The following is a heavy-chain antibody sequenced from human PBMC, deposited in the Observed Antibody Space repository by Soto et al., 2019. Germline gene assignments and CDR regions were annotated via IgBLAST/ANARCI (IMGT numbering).Heavy chain of an antibody. J-gene: IGHJ4*02. CDR2: ISAYNGNT. V-gene: IGHV1-18*01. CDR1: GYTFSNYA. CDR3: ARDRDPLYY. Sequence: ASVKVSCKASGYTFSNYAFSWVRQAPGQGLEWLGWISAYNGNTDYAPKLQGRITLTTETSTSTAYMELRTLTSDDTAIYYCARDRDPLYYWGQGTLVTVSS.